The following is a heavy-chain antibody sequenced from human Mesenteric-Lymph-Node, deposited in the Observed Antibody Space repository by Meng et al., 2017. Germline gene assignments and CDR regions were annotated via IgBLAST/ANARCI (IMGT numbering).Heavy chain of an antibody. D-gene: IGHD6-6*01. V-gene: IGHV3-23*01. Sequence: GESLKISCAGSGFTFSSHGMTWVRQAPGKGLEWVSAISASGGSTYYADSAKGRFTISRDNSKSTLYLQMNSLRAEDTAVYYCARDWREQLVSGTLYYYYYGMDVWGQGTTVTVSS. CDR3: ARDWREQLVSGTLYYYYYGMDV. CDR1: GFTFSSHG. J-gene: IGHJ6*02. CDR2: ISASGGST.